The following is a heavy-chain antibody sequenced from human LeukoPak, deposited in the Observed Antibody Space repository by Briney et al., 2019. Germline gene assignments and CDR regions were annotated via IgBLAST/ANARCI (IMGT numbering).Heavy chain of an antibody. Sequence: SVKVSCKASGGTFSSYAISWVRQAPGQGLEWMGRIIPIFGTANYAQKFQGRVTITTDESTSTACMELSSLRSEDTAVYYCARDPTYYDFWSGYLDYWGQGTLVTVSS. CDR2: IIPIFGTA. CDR1: GGTFSSYA. V-gene: IGHV1-69*05. D-gene: IGHD3-3*01. J-gene: IGHJ4*02. CDR3: ARDPTYYDFWSGYLDY.